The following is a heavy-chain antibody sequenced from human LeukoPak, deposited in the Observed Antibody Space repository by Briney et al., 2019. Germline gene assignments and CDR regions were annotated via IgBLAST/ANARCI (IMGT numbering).Heavy chain of an antibody. CDR2: ISAYNGNT. CDR3: ARVRAAYYYDSSDKGYFDY. V-gene: IGHV1-18*01. CDR1: GYTFTSYG. J-gene: IGHJ4*02. Sequence: ASVKVSCKASGYTFTSYGISWVRQAPGQGLEWMGWISAYNGNTNYAQKLRGRVTMTTDTSTSTAYMELRSLRSDDTAVYYCARVRAAYYYDSSDKGYFDYWGQGTLVTVSS. D-gene: IGHD3-22*01.